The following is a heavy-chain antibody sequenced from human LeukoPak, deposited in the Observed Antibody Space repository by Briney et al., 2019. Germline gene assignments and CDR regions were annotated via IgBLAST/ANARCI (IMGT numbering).Heavy chain of an antibody. CDR3: AKGPPLPVTFGGVIVL. D-gene: IGHD3-16*02. J-gene: IGHJ4*02. V-gene: IGHV3-30*02. CDR2: IRYDGSNK. CDR1: GFTFSSYG. Sequence: GGSLRLSCAASGFTFSSYGMHWVRQAPGKGLEWVAFIRYDGSNKYYADSVKGRFTISRDNSKNTLYLQMNSLRAEDTAVYYCAKGPPLPVTFGGVIVLWGQGTLVTVSS.